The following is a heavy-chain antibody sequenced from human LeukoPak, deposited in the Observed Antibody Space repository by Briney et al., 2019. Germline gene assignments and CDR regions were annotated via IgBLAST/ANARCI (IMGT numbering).Heavy chain of an antibody. Sequence: ASVKVSGKASGYTFTGYYMHWVRQAPGQGLEWMGWISAYNGNTNYAQKLQGRVTMTTDTSTSTAYMELRSLRSDDTAVYYCARDLNPVWLDYWGQGTLVTVSS. D-gene: IGHD3-16*01. V-gene: IGHV1-18*04. CDR1: GYTFTGYY. CDR2: ISAYNGNT. CDR3: ARDLNPVWLDY. J-gene: IGHJ4*02.